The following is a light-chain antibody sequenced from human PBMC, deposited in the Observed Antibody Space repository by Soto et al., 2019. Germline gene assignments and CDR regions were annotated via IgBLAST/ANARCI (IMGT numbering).Light chain of an antibody. J-gene: IGKJ2*01. V-gene: IGKV3-20*01. CDR1: QSVRSNY. CDR3: QQYGSSYT. Sequence: EVVLTQSPGTLSLSPGERATLSCRTSQSVRSNYLAWYQQKPGQAPRLLIYGASSRATGIPDRFSGSGYGTDFTLTMSRLEPEDFAVYYCQQYGSSYTFGQGTKLEIK. CDR2: GAS.